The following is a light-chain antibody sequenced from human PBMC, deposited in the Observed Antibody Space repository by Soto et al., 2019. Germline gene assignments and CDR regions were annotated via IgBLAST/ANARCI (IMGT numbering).Light chain of an antibody. CDR3: SSFTSSSTFV. CDR2: DVS. Sequence: QSALAKAAYVSGSRGQWISISRNGTSIDVGRYNYVSWFQQHPGKVPKLIIYDVSNWPSGVSDRFSGSKSGNTASLTISGLQPEDEADYYCSSFTSSSTFVFGTGTKVTVL. J-gene: IGLJ1*01. CDR1: SIDVGRYNY. V-gene: IGLV2-14*03.